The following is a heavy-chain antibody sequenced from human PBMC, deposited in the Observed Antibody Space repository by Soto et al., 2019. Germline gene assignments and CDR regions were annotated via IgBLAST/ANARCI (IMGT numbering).Heavy chain of an antibody. V-gene: IGHV1-3*01. Sequence: QVQLVQSGAEVKKPGASVKVSCKASGYTFTSYAMHWVRQAPGQRLEWMGWINAGNGNTKYSQKFQGRVTITRDTSASTAYLELSSLRSEDTAVYYCARVSINWNWDAFDIWGQGTMVTVSS. J-gene: IGHJ3*02. CDR2: INAGNGNT. D-gene: IGHD1-7*01. CDR3: ARVSINWNWDAFDI. CDR1: GYTFTSYA.